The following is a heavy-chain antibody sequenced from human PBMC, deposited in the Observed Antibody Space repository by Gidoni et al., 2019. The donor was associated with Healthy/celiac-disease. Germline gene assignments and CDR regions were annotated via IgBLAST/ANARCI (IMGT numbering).Heavy chain of an antibody. CDR2: IYPGYSDT. D-gene: IGHD2-8*01. CDR3: ARTKYTLYYYGMDV. CDR1: GYSCTSYW. J-gene: IGHJ6*02. Sequence: ELQLVRSGAEVKKPGEYLQIACKGPGYSCTSYWNGWVRKMPGKGLAWMGSIYPGYSDTRYSPSFHVQVTISADKSISTAYLQWSSLKASDTAMYYCARTKYTLYYYGMDVWGQGTTVTVSS. V-gene: IGHV5-51*01.